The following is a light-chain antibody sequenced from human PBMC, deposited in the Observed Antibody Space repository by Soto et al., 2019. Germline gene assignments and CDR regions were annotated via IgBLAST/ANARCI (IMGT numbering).Light chain of an antibody. CDR1: SSDVGSYDF. Sequence: QSALTQPASVSGSPGQSITMSCTGTSSDVGSYDFVSWYQQHPGKAPKLLIYEVSNRPSGVSARFSGSKSDNTASLTISGLQAADEADYFCSSYSSSTVRYVFGIGTKLTVL. J-gene: IGLJ1*01. CDR3: SSYSSSTVRYV. V-gene: IGLV2-14*01. CDR2: EVS.